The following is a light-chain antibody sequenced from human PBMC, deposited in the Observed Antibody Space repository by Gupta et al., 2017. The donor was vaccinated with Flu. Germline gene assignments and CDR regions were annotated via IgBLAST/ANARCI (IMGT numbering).Light chain of an antibody. CDR1: QTAGNN. J-gene: IGKJ2*01. Sequence: EIVFTQSVDILSVRQVERATLSYRGSQTAGNNLAWYQKKPGRSPRLLIYDASKRAAGIPARLSGSGSATDFTLTNSSIEPEDFAVYYCRKRTNWPPYTFGQGTKLEIK. CDR3: RKRTNWPPYT. V-gene: IGKV3-11*01. CDR2: DAS.